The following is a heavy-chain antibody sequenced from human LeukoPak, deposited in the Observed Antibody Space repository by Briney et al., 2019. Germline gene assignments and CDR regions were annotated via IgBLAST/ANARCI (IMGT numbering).Heavy chain of an antibody. CDR1: GYTFTGYY. J-gene: IGHJ5*02. V-gene: IGHV1-8*02. CDR2: INPHSGKT. Sequence: ASVKVSCKASGYTFTGYYMHWVRQAPGQGLEWMGWINPHSGKTGYAQKFQGRVTMTTDTSASTAYMELSSLRSEDTAVYYCARLSSHYGDYKVDPWGQGTLVTVSS. D-gene: IGHD4-17*01. CDR3: ARLSSHYGDYKVDP.